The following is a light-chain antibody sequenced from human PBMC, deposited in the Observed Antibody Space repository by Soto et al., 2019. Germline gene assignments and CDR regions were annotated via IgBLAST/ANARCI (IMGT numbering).Light chain of an antibody. V-gene: IGKV3-20*01. CDR2: GAS. CDR3: QHFGGTTFT. CDR1: QSVSSSY. Sequence: EIVLTQSPGTLSLSPGEGATLSCRASQSVSSSYIAWYQQRPGQTPSLLIYGASTRATGIPDRFSGSGSGTHFTLTISRLVPGDFAVYYCQHFGGTTFTFGQGTRLEIK. J-gene: IGKJ5*01.